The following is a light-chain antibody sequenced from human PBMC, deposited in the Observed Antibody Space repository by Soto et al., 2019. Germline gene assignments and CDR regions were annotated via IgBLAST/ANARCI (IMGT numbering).Light chain of an antibody. CDR1: SSDVGSYDL. CDR3: CSYAGTSTPYV. J-gene: IGLJ1*01. V-gene: IGLV2-23*01. Sequence: QSALTQPASVSGSPGQSITISCTGTSSDVGSYDLVSWYQQHPGKVPKLMIFEGSKWPSGVSDRFSGSKSGNTASLTISRLQAEDEADYYCCSYAGTSTPYVFGTGTKLTVL. CDR2: EGS.